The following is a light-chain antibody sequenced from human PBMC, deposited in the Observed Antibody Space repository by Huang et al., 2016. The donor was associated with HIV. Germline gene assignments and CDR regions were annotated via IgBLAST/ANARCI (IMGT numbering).Light chain of an antibody. Sequence: EIVLTQSPATLSVSPGGRATLSCRASQSVGNNLAWYQHKLGQPPRLLMYDASTRAAGGPATFSGSGSATEFTLTISSLQSEDSAVYYCQQYDSGGTFGQGTKLEIK. CDR2: DAS. J-gene: IGKJ2*01. CDR3: QQYDSGGT. CDR1: QSVGNN. V-gene: IGKV3-15*01.